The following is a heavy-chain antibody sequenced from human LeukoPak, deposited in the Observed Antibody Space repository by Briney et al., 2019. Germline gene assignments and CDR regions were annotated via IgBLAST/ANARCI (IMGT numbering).Heavy chain of an antibody. D-gene: IGHD4-17*01. Sequence: SETLSLTCTVSGGSISSYYWSWIRQPPGKGLEWIGYIYYSGRTNYNPSLKSRVTISVDTSKNQSSLKLSSVTAADTAVYSCARDRSYGDAFDIWGQGTMVTASS. J-gene: IGHJ3*02. CDR1: GGSISSYY. V-gene: IGHV4-59*01. CDR3: ARDRSYGDAFDI. CDR2: IYYSGRT.